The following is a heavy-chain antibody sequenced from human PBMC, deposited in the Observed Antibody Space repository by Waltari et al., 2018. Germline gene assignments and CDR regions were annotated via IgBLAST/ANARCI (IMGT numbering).Heavy chain of an antibody. V-gene: IGHV4-59*11. J-gene: IGHJ6*02. CDR2: IYYSGST. Sequence: QVQLQESGPGLVKPSETLSLTCTVSGGSISSHYWSWIRQPPGKGLEWIGYIYYSGSTNYNPSLTSRVTISVDTSKNQFSLKLSSVTAADTAVYYCAREAYCSSTSCYSYGMDVWGQGTTVTVSS. CDR1: GGSISSHY. D-gene: IGHD2-2*01. CDR3: AREAYCSSTSCYSYGMDV.